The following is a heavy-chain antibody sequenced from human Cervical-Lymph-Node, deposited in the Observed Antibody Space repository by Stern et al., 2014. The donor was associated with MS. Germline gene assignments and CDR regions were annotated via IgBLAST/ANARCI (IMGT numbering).Heavy chain of an antibody. V-gene: IGHV1-18*01. Sequence: QDQLVQSGAEVKKPGASVKVSCKASGYTFTSYGISRVRQAPGQGLEWMGCISAYNGNTTYAQKRKGIVTLTKDTSTSTAYMELRGLRSDDTAVYYCARGLLGSENAFDIWGQGTIVTVSS. CDR3: ARGLLGSENAFDI. CDR2: ISAYNGNT. D-gene: IGHD2-15*01. CDR1: GYTFTSYG. J-gene: IGHJ3*02.